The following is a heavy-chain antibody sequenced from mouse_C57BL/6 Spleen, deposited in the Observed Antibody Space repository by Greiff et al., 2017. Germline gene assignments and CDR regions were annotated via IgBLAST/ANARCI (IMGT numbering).Heavy chain of an antibody. CDR2: INPNNGGT. CDR1: GYTFTDYN. J-gene: IGHJ1*03. CDR3: ARVRGYFDV. Sequence: EVQLVESGPELVKPGASVKIPCKASGYTFTDYNMDWVKQSHGKSLEWIGDINPNNGGTIYNQKFKGKATLTVDKSSSTAYMELRSLTSEDTAVYYCARVRGYFDVWGTGTTVTVSS. V-gene: IGHV1-18*01.